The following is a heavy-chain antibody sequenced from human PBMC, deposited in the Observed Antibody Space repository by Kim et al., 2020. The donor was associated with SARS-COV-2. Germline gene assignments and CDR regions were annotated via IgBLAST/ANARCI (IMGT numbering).Heavy chain of an antibody. V-gene: IGHV3-30*02. J-gene: IGHJ6*02. D-gene: IGHD1-26*01. CDR3: AKDGGGWAYYYYGMDV. Sequence: VKGRFTISRDNSKNTLYLQMNSLRAEDTAVYYCAKDGGGWAYYYYGMDVWGQGTTVTVSS.